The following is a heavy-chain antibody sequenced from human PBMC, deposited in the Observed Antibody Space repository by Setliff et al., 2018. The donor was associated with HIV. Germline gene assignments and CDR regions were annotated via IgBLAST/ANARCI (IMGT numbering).Heavy chain of an antibody. D-gene: IGHD3-10*01. CDR1: FTFSDYY. Sequence: FTFSDYYMSWIRQAPGKGLEWVSYISSRGSTIYYADSVKGRFTISRDNAKNSLYLQMNSLRAEDTALYYCARARDDSYGSGSYYKGMDVWGQGTTVTVSS. CDR2: ISSRGSTI. CDR3: ARARDDSYGSGSYYKGMDV. J-gene: IGHJ6*02. V-gene: IGHV3-11*01.